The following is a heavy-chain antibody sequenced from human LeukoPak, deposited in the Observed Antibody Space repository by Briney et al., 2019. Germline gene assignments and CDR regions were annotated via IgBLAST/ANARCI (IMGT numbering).Heavy chain of an antibody. CDR3: ARDHRGITMVRGARIKLYYFDY. Sequence: GGSLRLSCAASGFTFSSYWMSWVRQAPGKGREGAANIKQDGSEKYYVDSVKGRFTISRHNAKNSLYLQMNSLRAEDTAVYYCARDHRGITMVRGARIKLYYFDYWGQGTLVTVSS. V-gene: IGHV3-7*03. CDR2: IKQDGSEK. J-gene: IGHJ4*02. CDR1: GFTFSSYW. D-gene: IGHD3-10*01.